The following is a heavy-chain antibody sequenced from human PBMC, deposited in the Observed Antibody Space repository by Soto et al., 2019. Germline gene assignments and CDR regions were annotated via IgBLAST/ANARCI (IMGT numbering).Heavy chain of an antibody. CDR1: RGSISSY. CDR2: IYYSGSS. D-gene: IGHD4-17*01. Sequence: PSETLSLTCTVSRGSISSYWSWIRQPPGKGLEYIGYIYYSGSSNKNPSLKSRVTISADMSKNQFSLKLSSVTAADTAVYYCARGDGLYGGNSPPFDYWGQGTLVTVSS. CDR3: ARGDGLYGGNSPPFDY. V-gene: IGHV4-59*01. J-gene: IGHJ4*02.